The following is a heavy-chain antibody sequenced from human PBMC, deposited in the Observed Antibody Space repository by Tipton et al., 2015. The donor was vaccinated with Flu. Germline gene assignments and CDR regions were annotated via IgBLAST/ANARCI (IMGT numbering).Heavy chain of an antibody. J-gene: IGHJ3*02. D-gene: IGHD2-2*02. V-gene: IGHV4-4*07. Sequence: TLSLTCTVSGGSISSYYWSWIRQPAGKGLEWIGRIYTSGSTNYNPSLKSRVTISVDTSKNQFSLKLSSVTAADTAVYYCARGRGYCSSTSCYNAFDIWGQGTMVTVSS. CDR1: GGSISSYY. CDR3: ARGRGYCSSTSCYNAFDI. CDR2: IYTSGST.